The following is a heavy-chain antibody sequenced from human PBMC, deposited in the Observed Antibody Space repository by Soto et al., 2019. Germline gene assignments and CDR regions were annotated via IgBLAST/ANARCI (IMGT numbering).Heavy chain of an antibody. CDR2: ISAYNGNT. D-gene: IGHD2-2*01. CDR1: GYTFTSFG. Sequence: ASVKVSCKASGYTFTSFGISWVRQAPGQGLQWMGWISAYNGNTNYAQKLQGRLTMTMETSTGTAYMELRSLGSDDTAVSYCARADVVVSAAFNFDYWGQGTLVTVSS. CDR3: ARADVVVSAAFNFDY. J-gene: IGHJ4*02. V-gene: IGHV1-18*01.